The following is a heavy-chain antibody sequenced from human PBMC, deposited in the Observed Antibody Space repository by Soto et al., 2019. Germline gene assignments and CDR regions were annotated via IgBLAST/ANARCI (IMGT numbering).Heavy chain of an antibody. Sequence: RLSCAASGFTFSSYGMHWVRQAPGKGLEWVAVISYDGSNKYYADSVKGRFTISRDNSKNTLYLQMNSLRAEDTAVYYCAKDLEYSSSHYYGVDVWGQGTTVTVS. CDR3: AKDLEYSSSHYYGVDV. CDR1: GFTFSSYG. J-gene: IGHJ6*02. CDR2: ISYDGSNK. D-gene: IGHD6-6*01. V-gene: IGHV3-30*18.